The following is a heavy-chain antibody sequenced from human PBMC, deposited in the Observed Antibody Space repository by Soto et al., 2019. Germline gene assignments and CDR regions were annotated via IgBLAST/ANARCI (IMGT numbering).Heavy chain of an antibody. CDR1: GFSLSTSGMC. D-gene: IGHD6-19*01. Sequence: SCPTLVNPTQTLTLTCTFSGFSLSTSGMCVSWIRQPPGKALEWLALIDWDDDKYYSTSLKTRLTTSKDTSKNQVVLTMTNMDPVDTATYYCARIRAVAGVFDYWGQGTLVTVSS. CDR2: IDWDDDK. CDR3: ARIRAVAGVFDY. V-gene: IGHV2-70*01. J-gene: IGHJ4*02.